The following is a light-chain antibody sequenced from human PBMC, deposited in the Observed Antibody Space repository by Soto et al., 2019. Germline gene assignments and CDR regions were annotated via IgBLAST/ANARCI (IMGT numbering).Light chain of an antibody. V-gene: IGLV1-40*01. CDR2: GNS. Sequence: QSVLTQPPSVSGAPGQRVTISCTGSSSNIGAGYDVHWYQQLPGTAPNLLIYGNSNRPSGVTDRFSGSKSGTSASLAIAGLQAEDEADYYCQSYDSSLSGWVFGGGTQLTVL. CDR1: SSNIGAGYD. CDR3: QSYDSSLSGWV. J-gene: IGLJ3*02.